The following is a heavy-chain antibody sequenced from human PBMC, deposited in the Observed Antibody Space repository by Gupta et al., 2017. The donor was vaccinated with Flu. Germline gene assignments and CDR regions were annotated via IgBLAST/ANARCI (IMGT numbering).Heavy chain of an antibody. J-gene: IGHJ4*02. CDR1: ISSSSYY. Sequence: ISSSSYYWGWIRQPPGKGLEWIGSIYYSGSTYYNPSLKSRVTISVDTSKNQFSLKLSSVTAADTAVYYCARYNWNDDFDYWGQGTLVTVSS. D-gene: IGHD1-20*01. CDR2: IYYSGST. V-gene: IGHV4-39*01. CDR3: ARYNWNDDFDY.